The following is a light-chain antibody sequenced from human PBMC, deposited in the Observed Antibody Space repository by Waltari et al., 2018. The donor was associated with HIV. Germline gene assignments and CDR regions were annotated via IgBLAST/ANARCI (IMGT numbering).Light chain of an antibody. CDR2: YAS. CDR1: QSVGNF. Sequence: EIVLTQSPDPLSLSPGERAPLSCRASQSVGNFLAWYQQKPGQAPRLLVYYASNRATGIPARFSGSGSGTDFTLTISRLEAEDFAVYYCQQRSSWPPSITFGQGTRLEIK. CDR3: QQRSSWPPSIT. J-gene: IGKJ5*01. V-gene: IGKV3-11*01.